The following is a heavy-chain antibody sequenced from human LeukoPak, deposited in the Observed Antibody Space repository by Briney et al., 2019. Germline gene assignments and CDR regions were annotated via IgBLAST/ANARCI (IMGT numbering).Heavy chain of an antibody. CDR1: GGSISSYY. CDR3: ARSVTYQPDDAFDI. D-gene: IGHD2-2*01. J-gene: IGHJ3*02. V-gene: IGHV4-59*08. Sequence: SETLSLTCTVSGGSISSYYWSWVRQPPGKGLEWVGYIYYSGSTNYNPSLKSRVTISVDTSKTQFSLKLSSVTAADTAVYYCARSVTYQPDDAFDIWGQGTMVTVSS. CDR2: IYYSGST.